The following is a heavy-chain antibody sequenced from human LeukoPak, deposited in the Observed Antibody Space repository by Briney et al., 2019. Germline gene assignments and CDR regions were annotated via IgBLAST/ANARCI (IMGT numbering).Heavy chain of an antibody. CDR1: GGSFSGYY. Sequence: SETLSLTCAVYGGSFSGYYWSWIRQPPGKGLEWIGEINHSGSTNYNPSLKSRVTISVDTSKNQFSLKLSSVTAADTAVYYCARPQVKREYSSGWYTLEFDYWGQGTLVTVSS. V-gene: IGHV4-34*01. J-gene: IGHJ4*02. CDR3: ARPQVKREYSSGWYTLEFDY. CDR2: INHSGST. D-gene: IGHD6-19*01.